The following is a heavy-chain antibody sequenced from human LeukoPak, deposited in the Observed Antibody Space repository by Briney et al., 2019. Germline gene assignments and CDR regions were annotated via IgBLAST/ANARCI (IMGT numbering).Heavy chain of an antibody. V-gene: IGHV3-66*01. Sequence: GGSLRLSCAASGFTVSSNYMSWVRQAPGKGLEWVSVIYSGGSTYYADSVKGRFTISRDNSKNTLYLQMNSLRAEDTAVYYCARTFYCSGGSCLDYWGQGTLVTVSS. CDR1: GFTVSSNY. J-gene: IGHJ4*02. CDR2: IYSGGST. CDR3: ARTFYCSGGSCLDY. D-gene: IGHD2-15*01.